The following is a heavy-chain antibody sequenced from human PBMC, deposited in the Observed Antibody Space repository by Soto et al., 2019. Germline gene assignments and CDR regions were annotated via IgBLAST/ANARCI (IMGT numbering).Heavy chain of an antibody. J-gene: IGHJ6*02. CDR1: GGSISGNSYY. CDR3: ARHFSSGWVYHYGLDV. Sequence: QVQLQESGPGLVKPSETLSLTCTVSGGSISGNSYYWGWIRQPPGKGLEWIGSIYYRGDTYYNPSLKSRVTMSVDTSNNHFSLKLSSATAADTAVYYCARHFSSGWVYHYGLDVWGQGTTVTVSS. CDR2: IYYRGDT. V-gene: IGHV4-39*01. D-gene: IGHD6-19*01.